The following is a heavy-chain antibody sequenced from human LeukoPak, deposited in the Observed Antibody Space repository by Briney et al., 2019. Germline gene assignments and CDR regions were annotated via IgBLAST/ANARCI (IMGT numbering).Heavy chain of an antibody. CDR3: ARDRHDRSGYYDY. Sequence: GGSLRLSCAASGFTLSSYSMNWVRQAPGKGLGWVSSISSSSSYIHYTDSVKGRFTISRDNTKKSLYLQMNSLRAEGTAVYYCARDRHDRSGYYDYWGQGTLVTVSS. J-gene: IGHJ4*02. CDR1: GFTLSSYS. D-gene: IGHD3-22*01. V-gene: IGHV3-21*01. CDR2: ISSSSSYI.